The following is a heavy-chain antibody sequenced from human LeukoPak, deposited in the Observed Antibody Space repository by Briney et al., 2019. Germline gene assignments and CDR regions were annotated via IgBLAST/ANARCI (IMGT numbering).Heavy chain of an antibody. CDR3: ARRGPPRTLLRGVKSGWFDP. V-gene: IGHV4-59*12. Sequence: SETLSLTCTVSGGYISSYYWNWIRQSPGKGLEWIGYIYYSGSTNYNPSLKSRVTISVDTSKNQFSLKLSSVTAADTAVYYCARRGPPRTLLRGVKSGWFDPWGQGTLVTVSS. D-gene: IGHD3-10*01. CDR2: IYYSGST. J-gene: IGHJ5*02. CDR1: GGYISSYY.